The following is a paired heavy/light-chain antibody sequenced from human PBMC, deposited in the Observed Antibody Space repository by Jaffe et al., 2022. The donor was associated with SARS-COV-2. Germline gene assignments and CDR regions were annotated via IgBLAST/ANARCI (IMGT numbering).Heavy chain of an antibody. CDR1: GGSISSGNYY. CDR3: ARAQVLNWFDP. J-gene: IGHJ5*02. V-gene: IGHV4-61*02. CDR2: IYTSGST. Sequence: QVQLQESGPGLVKPSQTLSLTCTVSGGSISSGNYYWSWIRQPAGKGLEWLGRIYTSGSTSYNPSLTSRVTISLDTSKNQFSLNLSSVTAADTAVYYCARAQVLNWFDPWGQGTLVTVSS.
Light chain of an antibody. CDR3: QQYNYWPT. CDR2: GAS. Sequence: EIVMTQSPATLSVSPGERATLSCRASQSVSSNLAWYQQKPGQAPRLLIYGASTRATGIPARFSGSGSGTEFTLAITSLQSEDFAVYFCQQYNYWPTFGQGTKLKIK. CDR1: QSVSSN. J-gene: IGKJ2*01. V-gene: IGKV3-15*01.